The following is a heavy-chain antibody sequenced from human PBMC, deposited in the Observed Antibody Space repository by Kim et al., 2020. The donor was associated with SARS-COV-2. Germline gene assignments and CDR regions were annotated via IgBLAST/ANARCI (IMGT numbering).Heavy chain of an antibody. CDR3: TTVGIYGDYSYYYYGMDV. D-gene: IGHD4-17*01. Sequence: GGSLRLSCAASGFTFSNAWMSWVRQAPGKGLEWVGRIKSKTDGGTTDYAAPVKGRFTISRDDSKNTLYLQMNSLKTEDTAVYYCTTVGIYGDYSYYYYGMDVWGQATTVTVSS. CDR2: IKSKTDGGTT. J-gene: IGHJ6*02. CDR1: GFTFSNAW. V-gene: IGHV3-15*01.